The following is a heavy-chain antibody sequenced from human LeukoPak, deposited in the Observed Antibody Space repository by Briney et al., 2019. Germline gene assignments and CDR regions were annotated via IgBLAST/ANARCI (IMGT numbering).Heavy chain of an antibody. CDR3: ARGFGIAAAGRGSCWFDP. J-gene: IGHJ5*02. D-gene: IGHD6-13*01. CDR1: GGSISSYY. Sequence: SETLSLTCTVSGGSISSYYRSWIRQPPGKGLEWIGYIYYSGGTNYNPSLKSRVTISVDTSKNQFSLKLSSVTAADTAVYYCARGFGIAAAGRGSCWFDPWGQGTLVTVSS. V-gene: IGHV4-59*08. CDR2: IYYSGGT.